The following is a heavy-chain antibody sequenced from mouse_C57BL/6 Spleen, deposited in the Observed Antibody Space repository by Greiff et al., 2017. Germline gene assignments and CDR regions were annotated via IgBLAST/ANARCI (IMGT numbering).Heavy chain of an antibody. CDR3: TRGPSYYDSSSSYDMDY. CDR1: GFTFSSYA. D-gene: IGHD1-1*01. CDR2: ISSGGDDI. V-gene: IGHV5-9-1*02. Sequence: EVMLVESGEGLVKPGGSLKLSCAASGFTFSSYAMSWVRQTPEKRLEWVAYISSGGDDIYYADTVKGRFTISRDNARTTLYLQMSSLKSEDTAMYYCTRGPSYYDSSSSYDMDYWGQGTSLTVSS. J-gene: IGHJ4*01.